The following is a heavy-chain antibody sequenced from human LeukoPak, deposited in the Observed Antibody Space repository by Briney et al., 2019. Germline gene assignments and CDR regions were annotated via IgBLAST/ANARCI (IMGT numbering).Heavy chain of an antibody. V-gene: IGHV4-61*01. J-gene: IGHJ5*02. D-gene: IGHD3-3*01. CDR3: ARDKGWSGHIKGDWFDP. Sequence: SETLSLTCTVSGGSVNSGSYYWSWIRQPPGKGLEWIGYVYYSGSTNYNPSLKSRVTISVDTSKNQFSLKLSSVTAADTAVYYCARDKGWSGHIKGDWFDPWGQGALVTVSS. CDR1: GGSVNSGSYY. CDR2: VYYSGST.